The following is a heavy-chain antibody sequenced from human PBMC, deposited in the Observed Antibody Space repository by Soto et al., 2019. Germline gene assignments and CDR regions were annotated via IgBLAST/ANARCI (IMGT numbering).Heavy chain of an antibody. Sequence: GGSLRLSCAASGFTFSSYAMSWVRQAPGKGLEWVSAISGSGGSTYYADSVKGRFTISRDNSKNTLYLQMNSLRAEDTAVYYCAKADYDFWSGYYIRLYYYYMDVWGKGTTVTVSS. CDR2: ISGSGGST. CDR1: GFTFSSYA. V-gene: IGHV3-23*01. CDR3: AKADYDFWSGYYIRLYYYYMDV. D-gene: IGHD3-3*01. J-gene: IGHJ6*03.